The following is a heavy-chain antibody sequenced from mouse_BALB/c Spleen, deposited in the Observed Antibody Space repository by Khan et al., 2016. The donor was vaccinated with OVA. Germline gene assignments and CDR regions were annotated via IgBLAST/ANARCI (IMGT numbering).Heavy chain of an antibody. D-gene: IGHD3-2*01. CDR1: GYTFTSYY. CDR3: TRRETARATLWFAY. V-gene: IGHV1S81*02. CDR2: INPSNGGT. J-gene: IGHJ3*01. Sequence: QVQLQQSGAELVKPGASVKLSCKASGYTFTSYYMYWLKQRPGQGLEWIGAINPSNGGTNFNEKFKSKATLTVDKSYSTAYMQLCSLTSEASAGHYCTRRETARATLWFAYWGQRTLVTVSA.